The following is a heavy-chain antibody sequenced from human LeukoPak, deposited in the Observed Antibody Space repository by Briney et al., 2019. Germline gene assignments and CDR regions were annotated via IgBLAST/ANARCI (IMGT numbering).Heavy chain of an antibody. CDR2: IYYSGST. CDR3: ARRYCSSTSCYAGGGWFDP. J-gene: IGHJ5*02. V-gene: IGHV4-59*08. CDR1: GGSISSYY. D-gene: IGHD2-2*01. Sequence: SETLSLTCTVSGGSISSYYWSWIRQPPGKGLEWIGYIYYSGSTNYNPSLKSRVTISVDTSKNQFSLKLSSVTAADTAVYYCARRYCSSTSCYAGGGWFDPWGQGTLVTVSS.